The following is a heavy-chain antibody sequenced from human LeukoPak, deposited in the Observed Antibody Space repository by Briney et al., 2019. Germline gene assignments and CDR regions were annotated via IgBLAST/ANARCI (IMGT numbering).Heavy chain of an antibody. J-gene: IGHJ6*02. Sequence: GGSLRLSCAASGFTFSSYGMHWVRQAPGKGLEWVAVIWYDGSNKYYADSVKGRFTISRDNSKNTLYLQMNSLRAEDTAVYYCAREVAAAVYYYCGMDVWGQGTTVTVSS. CDR2: IWYDGSNK. V-gene: IGHV3-33*01. CDR1: GFTFSSYG. D-gene: IGHD2-15*01. CDR3: AREVAAAVYYYCGMDV.